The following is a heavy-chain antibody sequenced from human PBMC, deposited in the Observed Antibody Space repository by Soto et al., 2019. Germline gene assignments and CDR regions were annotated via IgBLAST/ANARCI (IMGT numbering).Heavy chain of an antibody. D-gene: IGHD3-3*01. CDR2: IYYNGST. CDR3: ARVRDFWTYYFDY. Sequence: SETLSLTCTVSGGSVSSDYWSWIRQPPGKGLEWIGYIYYNGSTNYNPSLKSRVTMSVDTSKNQFSLKLSSVTFADMAVYYCARVRDFWTYYFDYWGQGTLVTVSS. J-gene: IGHJ4*02. V-gene: IGHV4-59*02. CDR1: GGSVSSDY.